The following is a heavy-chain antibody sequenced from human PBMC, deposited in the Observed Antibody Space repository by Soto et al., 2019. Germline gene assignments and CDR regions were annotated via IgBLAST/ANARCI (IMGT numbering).Heavy chain of an antibody. CDR2: IYPDDSDT. V-gene: IGHV5-51*01. J-gene: IGHJ4*02. D-gene: IGHD3-9*01. CDR1: GYSFINYW. CDR3: ATASDWAFDY. Sequence: GASLKISCKASGYSFINYWIGWVRQMPGKGLEWMGIIYPDDSDTRYSPSFQGQVTISADKSISTAYLQWTSLKASDTAMYYCATASDWAFDYWGQGTLVTVSS.